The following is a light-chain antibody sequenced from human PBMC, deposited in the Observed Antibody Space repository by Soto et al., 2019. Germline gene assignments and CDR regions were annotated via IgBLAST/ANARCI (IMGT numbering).Light chain of an antibody. CDR3: QKANSFPLN. J-gene: IGKJ4*01. Sequence: DIQVTQSPSSVSASVLYIVTITCRASQGISSWLALYQQKPGKAPKLLIYAASSLQSGVPSRFSGSGSGTDFTLTISSLQPEDFATYYCQKANSFPLNFGGGTKVDIK. CDR1: QGISSW. CDR2: AAS. V-gene: IGKV1-12*01.